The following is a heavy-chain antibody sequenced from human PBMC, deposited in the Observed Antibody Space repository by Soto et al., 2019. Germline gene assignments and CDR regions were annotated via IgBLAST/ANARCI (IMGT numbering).Heavy chain of an antibody. V-gene: IGHV2-5*01. CDR3: VRRQRDSGPNGDY. CDR2: IYWHDDK. D-gene: IGHD3-10*01. CDR1: GFSLSTSGMG. Sequence: SGPTLVNPTETLTLTCTFSGFSLSTSGMGVGWIRQPPGKALEWLALIYWHDDKRYSPSLSNRPTVTKDDSKNQVVLTMTDMEPVDTATYYCVRRQRDSGPNGDYWGQGILVTVSS. J-gene: IGHJ4*02.